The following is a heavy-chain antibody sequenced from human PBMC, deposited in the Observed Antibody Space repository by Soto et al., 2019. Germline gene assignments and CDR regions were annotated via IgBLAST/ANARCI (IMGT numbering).Heavy chain of an antibody. CDR3: ARDVRRPTPPDY. CDR2: ISSSSSYI. V-gene: IGHV3-21*01. J-gene: IGHJ4*02. Sequence: GGSLRLSCAASGFTFSSYSMNWVRQAPGKGLEWVSSISSSSSYIYYADSVKGRFTISRDNAKNSLYLQMNSLRAEDTAVYYCARDVRRPTPPDYWGQGTLVTVSS. D-gene: IGHD1-1*01. CDR1: GFTFSSYS.